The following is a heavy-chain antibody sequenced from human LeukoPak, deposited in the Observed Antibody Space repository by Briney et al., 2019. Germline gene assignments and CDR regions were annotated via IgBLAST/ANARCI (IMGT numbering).Heavy chain of an antibody. CDR2: INHSGST. CDR1: GGSFSGYY. D-gene: IGHD3-10*01. CDR3: VRRRHYYGSGSPFDY. Sequence: PSETLSLTCAVYGGSFSGYYWSWIRQPPGKGLEWIGEINHSGSTNYNPSLKSRVTISVDTSKNQFSLKLSSVTAADTAVYYCVRRRHYYGSGSPFDYWGREPWSPSPQ. V-gene: IGHV4-34*01. J-gene: IGHJ4*02.